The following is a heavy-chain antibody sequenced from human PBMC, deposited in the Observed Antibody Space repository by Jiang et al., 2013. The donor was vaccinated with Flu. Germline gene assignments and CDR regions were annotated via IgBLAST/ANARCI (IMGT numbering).Heavy chain of an antibody. Sequence: CTVSGGSISSGDYYWSWIRQPPRKGLEWIGYIITWEHLLXPVPSKSRVTISVDTSKNQFSLKLSSVTAADTAVYYCARGGIAVAWSYFDYWGQGTLVTVSS. CDR2: IITWEH. V-gene: IGHV4-30-4*01. CDR1: GGSISSGDYY. J-gene: IGHJ4*02. D-gene: IGHD6-19*01. CDR3: ARGGIAVAWSYFDY.